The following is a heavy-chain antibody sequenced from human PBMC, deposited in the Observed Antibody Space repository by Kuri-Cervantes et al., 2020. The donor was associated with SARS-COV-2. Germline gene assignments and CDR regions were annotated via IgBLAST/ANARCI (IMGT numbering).Heavy chain of an antibody. CDR1: GFTFSSYA. CDR2: ISGSGGST. V-gene: IGHV3-23*01. D-gene: IGHD2-2*01. CDR3: AKVLVVVVPAAMVGAFDI. Sequence: LSLTCVASGFTFSSYAMSWVRQAPGKGLEWVSAISGSGGSTYYADSVKGRFTISRDNSKNTLYLQMNSLRAEDTAVYYCAKVLVVVVPAAMVGAFDIWGQGTMVTVSS. J-gene: IGHJ3*02.